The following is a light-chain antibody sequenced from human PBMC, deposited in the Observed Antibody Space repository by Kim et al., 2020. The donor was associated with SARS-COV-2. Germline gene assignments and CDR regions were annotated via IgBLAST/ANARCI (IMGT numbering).Light chain of an antibody. CDR3: QAWDSSTWG. CDR1: KLGDKY. V-gene: IGLV3-1*01. CDR2: QDN. Sequence: SYELTQPPSVSVSPGQTASITCSGDKLGDKYACWYQQKSGQCPVLVIHQDNKRPSGIPERFSGSNSGNTATLTISGTQAMDEADYYCQAWDSSTWGFGGGTQLTVL. J-gene: IGLJ3*02.